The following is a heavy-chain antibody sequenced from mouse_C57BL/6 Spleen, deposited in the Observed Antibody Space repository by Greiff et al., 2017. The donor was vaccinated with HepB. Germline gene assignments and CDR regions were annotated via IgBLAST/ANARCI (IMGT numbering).Heavy chain of an antibody. J-gene: IGHJ2*01. D-gene: IGHD2-2*01. V-gene: IGHV3-6*01. CDR1: GYSIPSGYY. CDR3: AREGGVTTGTPFDY. Sequence: EVKLMESGPGLVKPSQSLSLTCSVTGYSIPSGYYWTWIRQFPGNQLEWMGNISYDGSNNYNPYLKNRISITRDTSKNQFSLKLNSGTTEDTATYYCAREGGVTTGTPFDYWGQGTTLTVSS. CDR2: ISYDGSN.